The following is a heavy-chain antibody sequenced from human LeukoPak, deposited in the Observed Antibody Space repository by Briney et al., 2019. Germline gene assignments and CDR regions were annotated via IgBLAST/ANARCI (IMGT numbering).Heavy chain of an antibody. V-gene: IGHV4-4*02. CDR3: AGDVGARLPGY. CDR2: IYHTGNS. D-gene: IGHD6-6*01. CDR1: GGSITSNNW. J-gene: IGHJ4*02. Sequence: PSETLSLTCAVSGGSITSNNWWSWVRQSPGKGLEWIGEIYHTGNSNYNPSLKSRVTISVDKSKNQFSMKLISVTAEDTAFYYCAGDVGARLPGYWGQGILVTVSS.